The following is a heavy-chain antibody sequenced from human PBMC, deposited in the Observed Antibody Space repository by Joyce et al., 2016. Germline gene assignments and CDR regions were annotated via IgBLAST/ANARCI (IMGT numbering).Heavy chain of an antibody. CDR2: ISKDGTNK. Sequence: QEQLVESGGGVVKPGRSLRLSCASSGFIFSNYDMHWVRQAPGKGLQWVAVISKDGTNKCYAGPVNGRFIISRDNSKNTLYLQTNSLRPEVTAVFYCARFPPGCFGGHFDIWGQGTMVTVSS. J-gene: IGHJ3*02. CDR3: ARFPPGCFGGHFDI. D-gene: IGHD3-10*01. CDR1: GFIFSNYD. V-gene: IGHV3-30-3*01.